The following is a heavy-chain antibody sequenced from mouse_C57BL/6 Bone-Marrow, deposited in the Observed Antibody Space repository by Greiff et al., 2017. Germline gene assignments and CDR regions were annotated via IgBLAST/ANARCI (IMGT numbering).Heavy chain of an antibody. J-gene: IGHJ1*03. Sequence: QVQLKQSGPELVKPGASVKLSCKASGYTFTSYDINWVKQRPGQGLEWIGWIYPRDGSTKYNEKFKGKATLTVDTSSSTAYMELHRLTSAECAVYFCARLELDGSSGDWYFDVGGTGTTGTVSS. CDR1: GYTFTSYD. D-gene: IGHD1-1*01. CDR3: ARLELDGSSGDWYFDV. V-gene: IGHV1-85*01. CDR2: IYPRDGST.